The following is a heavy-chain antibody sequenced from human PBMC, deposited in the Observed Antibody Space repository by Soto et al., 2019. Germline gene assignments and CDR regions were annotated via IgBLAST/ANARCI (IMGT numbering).Heavy chain of an antibody. V-gene: IGHV4-39*01. D-gene: IGHD4-17*01. CDR1: EGTIVDISYH. Sequence: TKSHPNTVAEGTIVDISYHRISNNKTPGKGLEWIGSIYYSGSTYYNPSLKSRVTISVDTSKNQFSLKLSSVTAADTAVYFFARHGLIYGVLTVFAPWG. CDR3: ARHGLIYGVLTVFAP. CDR2: IYYSGST. J-gene: IGHJ5*02.